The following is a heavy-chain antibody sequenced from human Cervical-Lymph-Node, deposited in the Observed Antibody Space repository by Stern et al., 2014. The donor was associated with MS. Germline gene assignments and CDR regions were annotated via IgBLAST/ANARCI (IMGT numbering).Heavy chain of an antibody. CDR3: ARAGGSKDDF. CDR1: GFTFRDYY. Sequence: VQLFESGGGLVKPGGSLRISCEASGFTFRDYYINWIRQAPGQGLEWISYISSRDGTIFDADSVKGRFTISGDNAKKSLYLQMNSLRAEDTAVYYCARAGGSKDDFWGQGTLVTVSS. D-gene: IGHD3-10*01. J-gene: IGHJ4*02. V-gene: IGHV3-11*01. CDR2: ISSRDGTI.